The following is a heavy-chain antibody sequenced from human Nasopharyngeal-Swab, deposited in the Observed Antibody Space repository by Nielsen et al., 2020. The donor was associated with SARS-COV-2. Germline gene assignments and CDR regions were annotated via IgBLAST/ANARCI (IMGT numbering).Heavy chain of an antibody. CDR3: ARDQPDHPYDYVWGTYRYTYFDY. V-gene: IGHV3-7*01. CDR2: IKQDGSEK. CDR1: GFTFSSYW. Sequence: GSLRLSCAASGFTFSSYWMSWVRQAPGKGLEWVATIKQDGSEKYSVDSVKGRFTISRDNAKNSLYLQMNSLRAEDTAVYYCARDQPDHPYDYVWGTYRYTYFDYWGQGTLVTVSS. D-gene: IGHD3-16*02. J-gene: IGHJ4*02.